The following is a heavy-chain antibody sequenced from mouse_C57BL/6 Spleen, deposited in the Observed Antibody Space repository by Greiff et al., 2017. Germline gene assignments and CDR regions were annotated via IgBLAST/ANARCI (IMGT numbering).Heavy chain of an antibody. V-gene: IGHV5-17*01. J-gene: IGHJ3*01. CDR1: GFTFSDYG. Sequence: EVMLVESGGGLVKPGGSLKLSCAASGFTFSDYGMHWVRQAPEKGLEWVAYISSGSSTIYYADTVKGRCTISRDNAKNTLFLQMTSLRSEDTAMYYCARDYCGSSRWFAYWGQGTLVTVSA. CDR2: ISSGSSTI. D-gene: IGHD1-1*01. CDR3: ARDYCGSSRWFAY.